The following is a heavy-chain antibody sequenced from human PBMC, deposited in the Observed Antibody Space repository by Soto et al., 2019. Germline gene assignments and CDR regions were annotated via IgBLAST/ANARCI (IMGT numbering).Heavy chain of an antibody. D-gene: IGHD1-26*01. Sequence: QVQLVQSGPEVKKPGASAKVSCKASGYTFSNYGISWMRQVPGQGLEWMGWISAYNGETNYGQKFQGRVTMTTDTSTNTAYMELGSLRSDDTAVYYCAWASGRGVGTTAYWSRGTLVTVSS. CDR1: GYTFSNYG. V-gene: IGHV1-18*01. J-gene: IGHJ4*02. CDR3: AWASGRGVGTTAY. CDR2: ISAYNGET.